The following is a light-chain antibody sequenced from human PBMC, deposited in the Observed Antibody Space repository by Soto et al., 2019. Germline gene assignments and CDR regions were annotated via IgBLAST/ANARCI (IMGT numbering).Light chain of an antibody. CDR2: GAS. Sequence: EIVITQSPATLSVSPGERATLSCRASQSVSGNLAWYQQKPGQAPRLLIYGASTRATGIPARFSGSGSGTDFTLTISSLQSEDFAVYYCQQYNNWPWTFGQGTKVDIK. CDR3: QQYNNWPWT. J-gene: IGKJ1*01. CDR1: QSVSGN. V-gene: IGKV3-15*01.